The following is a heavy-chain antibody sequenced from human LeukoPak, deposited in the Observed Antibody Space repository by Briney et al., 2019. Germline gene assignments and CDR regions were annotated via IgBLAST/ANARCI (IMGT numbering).Heavy chain of an antibody. CDR3: AKDFKMDYGDYVFDY. D-gene: IGHD4-17*01. CDR2: ISWNSGSI. Sequence: GGSLRLSCAASGFTFDDYAMHWVRQAPGKGLEWVSGISWNSGSIGYADSVKGRFTISRDNAKNSLYLQMNSPRAEDMALYYCAKDFKMDYGDYVFDYWGQGTLVTVSS. J-gene: IGHJ4*02. CDR1: GFTFDDYA. V-gene: IGHV3-9*03.